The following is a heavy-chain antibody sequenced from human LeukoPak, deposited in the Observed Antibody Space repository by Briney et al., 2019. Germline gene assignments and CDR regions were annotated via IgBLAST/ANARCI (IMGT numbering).Heavy chain of an antibody. J-gene: IGHJ4*02. CDR2: ISHSGST. V-gene: IGHV4-34*01. CDR3: ANMIRGLDY. Sequence: SETLSLICTVYGWSSSGYNGSWIRQPPGKGLEWIGQISHSGSTYYNPSLKSRVTMSVDSSKNQFSLQLTSVTAADTAIYYCANMIRGLDYWGQGALVTVSS. CDR1: GWSSSGYN. D-gene: IGHD3-10*01.